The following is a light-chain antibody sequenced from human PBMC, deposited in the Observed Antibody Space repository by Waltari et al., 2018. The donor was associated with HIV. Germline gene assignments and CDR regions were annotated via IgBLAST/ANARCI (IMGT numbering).Light chain of an antibody. CDR1: HSVLFSTTHANY. CDR3: QQYYDHPRT. CDR2: WAS. J-gene: IGKJ2*02. V-gene: IGKV4-1*01. Sequence: DIVLTQSPDSLAVTLAESATINYKARHSVLFSTTHANYLAWYQQKPGHPPQLLSTWASARKSGVPDRFSGSGSGTDFSLTITNLQADDVALYYCQQYYDHPRTFGQGTKLEI.